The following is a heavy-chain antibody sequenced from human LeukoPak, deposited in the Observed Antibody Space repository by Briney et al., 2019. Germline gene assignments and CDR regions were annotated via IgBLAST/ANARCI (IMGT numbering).Heavy chain of an antibody. CDR3: AKVRSDSTGYYYTYYYYGMDV. V-gene: IGHV3-23*01. D-gene: IGHD3-22*01. CDR2: ISGSGGDT. CDR1: GFTFSSFA. Sequence: GGSLRLSCAASGFTFSSFAMIWVRQAPGKGLEWVSGISGSGGDTYYADSVKGRFTVSRDNSKSTLYLQMISLRAEDTAVYYCAKVRSDSTGYYYTYYYYGMDVWGQGTTVTVSS. J-gene: IGHJ6*02.